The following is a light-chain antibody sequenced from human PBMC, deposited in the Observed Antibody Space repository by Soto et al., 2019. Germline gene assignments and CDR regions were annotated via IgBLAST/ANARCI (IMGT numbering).Light chain of an antibody. V-gene: IGKV3-15*01. J-gene: IGKJ1*01. CDR2: GAS. Sequence: EMVMTQSPATVSVSPGGRATLSCRASRTVSGNLAWYQQKPGQAPRLLIFGASTRATGIPARFSGSGSGTDFSLSISSLQSEDFAVYYCQQYITWPRTFGQGTKVDIK. CDR1: RTVSGN. CDR3: QQYITWPRT.